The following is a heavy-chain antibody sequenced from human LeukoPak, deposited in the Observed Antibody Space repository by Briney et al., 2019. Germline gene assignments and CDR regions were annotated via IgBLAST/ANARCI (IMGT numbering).Heavy chain of an antibody. CDR3: ARTLRYLDYYDSSGYQGGLL. CDR1: GGTFSSYT. V-gene: IGHV1-69*02. J-gene: IGHJ4*02. Sequence: SVKVSCKXSGGTFSSYTISWVRQSPGQGLEWMGRIIPILGIANYAQKFQGRVTITADKSTSTAYMELSSLRSEDTAVYYCARTLRYLDYYDSSGYQGGLLWGQGTLVTVSS. D-gene: IGHD3-22*01. CDR2: IIPILGIA.